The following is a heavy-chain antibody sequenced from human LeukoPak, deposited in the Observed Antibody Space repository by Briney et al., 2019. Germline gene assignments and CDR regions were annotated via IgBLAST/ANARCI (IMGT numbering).Heavy chain of an antibody. CDR2: IYTSGAT. D-gene: IGHD3-3*01. Sequence: SETLSHTCTVTSGSISGHYWSWIRQPAGKEMQWIGRIYTSGATNYNPSLKSRVTMSIDTSKKEFTLKLTSVTAADTAVYYCARDQYFDFWSSTATPYYFDYWGQGTLVTVSS. CDR1: SGSISGHY. J-gene: IGHJ4*02. V-gene: IGHV4-4*07. CDR3: ARDQYFDFWSSTATPYYFDY.